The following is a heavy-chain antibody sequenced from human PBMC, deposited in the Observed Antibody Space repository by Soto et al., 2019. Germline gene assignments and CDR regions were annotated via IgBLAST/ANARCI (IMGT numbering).Heavy chain of an antibody. Sequence: QVQLQESGPGLVRPSGTLSLTCAVSGDSINSNYCWTWVRQPPGKGLEWIAEIYYSGGTSYNPSLXRXVXIXXDKSKNQFSLNLTSVTAADTAMYYCARDTGWGLGYWGQGTLVTVSS. J-gene: IGHJ4*02. D-gene: IGHD6-19*01. CDR2: IYYSGGT. CDR3: ARDTGWGLGY. CDR1: GDSINSNYC. V-gene: IGHV4-4*02.